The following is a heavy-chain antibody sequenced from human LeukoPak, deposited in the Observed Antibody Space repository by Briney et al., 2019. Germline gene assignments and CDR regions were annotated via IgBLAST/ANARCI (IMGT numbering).Heavy chain of an antibody. D-gene: IGHD4-23*01. Sequence: GESLKISCKGSGYSFTRYWIGWVRQMPGKGLEWMGIIYPGDSDTRYSPSFQGQVTISADKSISTAYLQWSSLKASDTAMYYCARNRNYGGNHDAFDIWGQGTMVTVSS. J-gene: IGHJ3*02. CDR2: IYPGDSDT. CDR3: ARNRNYGGNHDAFDI. V-gene: IGHV5-51*01. CDR1: GYSFTRYW.